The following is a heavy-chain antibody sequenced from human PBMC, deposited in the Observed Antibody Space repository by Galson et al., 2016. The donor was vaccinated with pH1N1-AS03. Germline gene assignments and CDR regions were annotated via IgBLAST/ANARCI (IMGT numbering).Heavy chain of an antibody. CDR1: GFTFSDAW. J-gene: IGHJ4*02. D-gene: IGHD6-19*01. Sequence: SLRLSCAGSGFTFSDAWMTWVRQAPGKGLEWIGRIKRNIEGAATDYAAPVKGRFTISRDDSKYTTNLQMNSLKIEDTAVYYCSAGLGTTASDSWGQGTRVTVSS. CDR2: IKRNIEGAAT. V-gene: IGHV3-15*01. CDR3: SAGLGTTASDS.